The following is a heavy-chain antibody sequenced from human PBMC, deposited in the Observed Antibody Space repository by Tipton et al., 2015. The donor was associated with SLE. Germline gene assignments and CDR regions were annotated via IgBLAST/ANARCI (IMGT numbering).Heavy chain of an antibody. Sequence: TLSLTCAVYGGSFSGYYWTWIRQPPGKELEWIGEINHSGSTNYNPSLKSRLTISVDTSKNQFSLKLSSVTAADTAVYYCAREVTGIQLGDYWGQGTLVTVSS. CDR1: GGSFSGYY. J-gene: IGHJ4*02. V-gene: IGHV4-34*01. CDR2: INHSGST. CDR3: AREVTGIQLGDY. D-gene: IGHD5-18*01.